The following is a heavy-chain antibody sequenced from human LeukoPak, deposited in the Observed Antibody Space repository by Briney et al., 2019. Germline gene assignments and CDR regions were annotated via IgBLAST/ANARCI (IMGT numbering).Heavy chain of an antibody. V-gene: IGHV3-7*01. Sequence: GGSLRLSCAASGFTFSNYCMSGVRQVPGKGLEWVANIDQDGSEKYYVDSVKGRFTISRDNPKNSLYLQMTSLRAEDTAVYCCARDRDTEAASNVFDYWGQGTLVPVSS. J-gene: IGHJ4*02. CDR2: IDQDGSEK. CDR3: ARDRDTEAASNVFDY. CDR1: GFTFSNYC. D-gene: IGHD6-19*01.